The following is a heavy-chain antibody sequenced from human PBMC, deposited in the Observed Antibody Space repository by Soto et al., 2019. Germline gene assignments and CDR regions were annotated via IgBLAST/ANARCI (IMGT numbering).Heavy chain of an antibody. V-gene: IGHV3-23*04. CDR2: ITDNGGST. J-gene: IGHJ6*02. CDR3: AKEVYGAARGGMDV. D-gene: IGHD3-10*01. Sequence: EVQLVESGGGLVQPGGSLRLSCAASGFTFRNNVMNWVRQAPGRGLEWVSAITDNGGSTYYADSVKGRCTISRDNSKNTLYLQMNSLRAEDTAVCYCAKEVYGAARGGMDVWGQGTTVTVSS. CDR1: GFTFRNNV.